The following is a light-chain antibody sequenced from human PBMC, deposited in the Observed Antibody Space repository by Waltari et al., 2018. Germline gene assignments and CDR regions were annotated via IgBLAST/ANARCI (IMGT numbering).Light chain of an antibody. V-gene: IGKV1-33*01. Sequence: DIQMTQSQSSLSASAGDRVTISCQASQDIGMYLSWFQQKPGKATRLLIFDASNVESGVPSRFSASGSGTHFTLTITSLQPEDVAMYYCQQYDNLPYTFGQGTKLEI. CDR1: QDIGMY. CDR3: QQYDNLPYT. J-gene: IGKJ2*01. CDR2: DAS.